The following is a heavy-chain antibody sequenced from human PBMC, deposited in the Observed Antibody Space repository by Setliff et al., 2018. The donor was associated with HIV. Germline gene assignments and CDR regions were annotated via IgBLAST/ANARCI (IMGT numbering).Heavy chain of an antibody. CDR2: IIWNSVGI. CDR3: ASRASHGAFDM. J-gene: IGHJ3*02. V-gene: IGHV3-9*01. CDR1: GFTFSSYW. Sequence: GGSLRLSCAASGFTFSSYWMSWVRQAPGKGLEWVSGIIWNSVGIAYADSVKGRFTISRDNAKNSLYLQMNSLRAEDTALYYCASRASHGAFDMWGQGTMVTVSS.